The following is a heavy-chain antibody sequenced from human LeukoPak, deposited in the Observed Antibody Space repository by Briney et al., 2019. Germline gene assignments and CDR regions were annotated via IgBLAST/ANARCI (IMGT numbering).Heavy chain of an antibody. D-gene: IGHD2-8*01. CDR1: GGTFSSYA. J-gene: IGHJ4*02. CDR2: IIPIFGTA. V-gene: IGHV1-69*05. Sequence: SVKVSCKASGGTFSSYAISWVRQAPGQGLEWMGGIIPIFGTANYAQKFQGRVTITTDESTSTAYMELSSLRSEDAAVYYCARGLIPLYYFDYWGQGTLVTVSS. CDR3: ARGLIPLYYFDY.